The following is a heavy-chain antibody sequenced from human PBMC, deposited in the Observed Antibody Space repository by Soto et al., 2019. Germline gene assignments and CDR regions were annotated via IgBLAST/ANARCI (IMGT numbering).Heavy chain of an antibody. CDR2: VFHTGPT. V-gene: IGHV4-4*02. CDR1: GDSISSSHW. CDR3: ARAPNYYYYMDV. J-gene: IGHJ6*03. Sequence: QVQLQESGPRLVKPSGTLSLTCNVSGDSISSSHWWTWARQAPGMGLEWIGEVFHTGPTNYNPSLKSRVTISMDKSKNHFSLKITSVTAADTAVYYCARAPNYYYYMDVWGKGCTVTVSS.